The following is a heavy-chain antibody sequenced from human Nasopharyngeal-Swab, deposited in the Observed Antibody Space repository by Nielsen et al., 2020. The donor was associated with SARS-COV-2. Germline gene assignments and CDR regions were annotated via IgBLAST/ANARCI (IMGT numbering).Heavy chain of an antibody. CDR1: GGTFSSYA. CDR2: IIPFFGTA. V-gene: IGHV1-69*13. Sequence: SVKVSCKASGGTFSSYAISWVRQAPGRGLEWMGGIIPFFGTANYAQKFQGRVTITADESTSTAYMELSSLRSEDTAVYYCARLDYYDSSGYYSGYWGQGTLVTVSS. J-gene: IGHJ4*02. D-gene: IGHD3-22*01. CDR3: ARLDYYDSSGYYSGY.